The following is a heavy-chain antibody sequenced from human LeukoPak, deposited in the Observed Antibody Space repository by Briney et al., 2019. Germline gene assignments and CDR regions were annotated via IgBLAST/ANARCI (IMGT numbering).Heavy chain of an antibody. CDR1: GFTFSSYS. CDR2: ISSSSSYI. CDR3: ARKGGGYYYADAFDI. D-gene: IGHD3-22*01. V-gene: IGHV3-21*01. Sequence: RPGGSLRLSCAVSGFTFSSYSMNWVRQAPGKGLEWVSSISSSSSYIYYADSVKGRFTISRDNAKNSLYLQMNSLRAEDTAVYYCARKGGGYYYADAFDIWGQGTMVTVSS. J-gene: IGHJ3*02.